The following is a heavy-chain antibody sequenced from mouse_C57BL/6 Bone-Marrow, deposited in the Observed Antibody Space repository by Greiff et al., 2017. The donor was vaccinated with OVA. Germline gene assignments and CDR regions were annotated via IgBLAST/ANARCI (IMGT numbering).Heavy chain of an antibody. CDR3: ARFSDYYYGSSYAMDY. Sequence: EVKLMESGPGLVKPSQSLSLTCSVTGYSITSGYYWNWIRQFPGNKLEWMGYISYDGSNNYNPSLKNRISITRDTSKNQFFLKLNSVTTEDTATXYCARFSDYYYGSSYAMDYWGQGTSVTVSS. CDR1: GYSITSGYY. CDR2: ISYDGSN. J-gene: IGHJ4*01. V-gene: IGHV3-6*01. D-gene: IGHD1-1*01.